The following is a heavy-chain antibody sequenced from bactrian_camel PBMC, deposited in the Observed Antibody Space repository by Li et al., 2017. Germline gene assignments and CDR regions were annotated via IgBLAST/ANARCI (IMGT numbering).Heavy chain of an antibody. D-gene: IGHD6*01. V-gene: IGHV3S40*01. CDR3: ATEGLSWQSFGY. CDR2: INNDGDTT. J-gene: IGHJ6*01. Sequence: QLVESGGGRVQPGGSLKLSCVASGFTFSGAGMSWVRQAPGKGLEWVAGINNDGDTTHYADFVKGRFTISRDSAKNTVHLQMNRLKPEDTAVYYCATEGLSWQSFGYWGQGTQVTVS. CDR1: GFTFSGAG.